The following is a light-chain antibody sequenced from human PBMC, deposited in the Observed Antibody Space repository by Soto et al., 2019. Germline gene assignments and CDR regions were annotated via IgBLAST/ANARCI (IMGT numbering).Light chain of an antibody. CDR1: QAISNY. Sequence: DIQMTQSPSSLSASVGDRVTITCRASQAISNYLAWFQQKPGEAPKSLIYAASSLQSGVPSKFRGSGSGTDFTLTISSLQPEDFATYYCQQYHRYPYTFGGGTKVEIK. CDR2: AAS. J-gene: IGKJ4*01. V-gene: IGKV1-16*02. CDR3: QQYHRYPYT.